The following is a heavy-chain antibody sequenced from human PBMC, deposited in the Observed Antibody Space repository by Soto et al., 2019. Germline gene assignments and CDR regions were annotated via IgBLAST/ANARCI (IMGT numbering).Heavy chain of an antibody. CDR1: GYTFTSYG. D-gene: IGHD3-10*01. V-gene: IGHV1-18*01. CDR3: GRDSWVSVRGSFDY. CDR2: ISAYNGNT. J-gene: IGHJ4*02. Sequence: ASVKGSCKASGYTFTSYGISWVRQAPGQGLEWMGWISAYNGNTNYAQKLQGRVTMTTDTSTSTAYMELRSLRSDDTAVYYCGRDSWVSVRGSFDYWGQGTLVTVSS.